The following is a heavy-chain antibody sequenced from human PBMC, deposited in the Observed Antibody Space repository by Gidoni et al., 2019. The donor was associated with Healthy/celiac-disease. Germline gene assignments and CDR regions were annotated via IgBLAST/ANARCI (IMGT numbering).Heavy chain of an antibody. CDR2: IKQEGSEK. CDR3: ARDRYYDSSGYHPDGGWFDP. J-gene: IGHJ5*02. D-gene: IGHD3-22*01. V-gene: IGHV3-7*01. Sequence: EVQLVESGGGLVQPGGSLRLSCAASGFTFSSYWLSWVRQAPGKGLEWVANIKQEGSEKYYVDSVKGRFTISRDNAKNSLYLQMNSLRAEDTAVYYCARDRYYDSSGYHPDGGWFDPWGQGTLVTVSS. CDR1: GFTFSSYW.